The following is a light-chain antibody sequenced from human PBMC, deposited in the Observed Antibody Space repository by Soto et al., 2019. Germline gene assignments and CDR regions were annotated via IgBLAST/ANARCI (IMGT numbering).Light chain of an antibody. CDR2: EVI. CDR1: SSDVGGYKY. CDR3: SSYTLRRTWV. V-gene: IGLV2-14*01. Sequence: QSALTQPASVSGSPGQSITISCTGTSSDVGGYKYVSWYQQHPGKAPKLMIYEVINRPSGVSDRFSGSKSGNTAYLTISGLQAEDEADYYCSSYTLRRTWVFGGGTKLTVL. J-gene: IGLJ3*02.